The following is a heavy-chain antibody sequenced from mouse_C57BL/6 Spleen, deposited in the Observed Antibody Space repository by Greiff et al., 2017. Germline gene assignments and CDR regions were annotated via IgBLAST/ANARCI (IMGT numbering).Heavy chain of an antibody. CDR2: SRNKANDYTT. Sequence: EVKLMESGGGLVQSGRSLRLSCATSGFTFSDFYMEWVRQAPGKGLKWIAASRNKANDYTTEYSASVKGRFIVSRDTSQSILYLQMNALRAEDTAIYYCARDSSHSNYEGDWYFDVWGTGTTVTVSS. CDR3: ARDSSHSNYEGDWYFDV. D-gene: IGHD2-5*01. V-gene: IGHV7-1*01. CDR1: GFTFSDFY. J-gene: IGHJ1*03.